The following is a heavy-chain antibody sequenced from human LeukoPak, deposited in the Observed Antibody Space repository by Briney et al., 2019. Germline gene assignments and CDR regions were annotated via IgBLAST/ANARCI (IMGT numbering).Heavy chain of an antibody. CDR1: GFTFSSDG. J-gene: IGHJ6*02. D-gene: IGHD3-10*01. CDR3: ARDQVVRGVFDYYYYGMDV. CDR2: IRYDGSNK. Sequence: GGSLRLSCAASGFTFSSDGMHWVRQAPGKGLEWVAFIRYDGSNKYYADSVKGRFTISRDNSKNTLYLQMNSLRAEDTAVYYCARDQVVRGVFDYYYYGMDVWGQGTTVTVSS. V-gene: IGHV3-30*02.